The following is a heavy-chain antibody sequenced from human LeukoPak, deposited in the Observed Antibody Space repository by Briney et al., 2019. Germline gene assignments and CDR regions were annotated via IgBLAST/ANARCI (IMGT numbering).Heavy chain of an antibody. J-gene: IGHJ6*03. CDR2: INHSGST. CDR1: GGSFSGYY. Sequence: SETLSLTCAVYGGSFSGYYWSWIRQPPGKGLEWIGEINHSGSTNYNPSLKSRVTISVDTSKNQFSLKLSSVTAADTAVYYCARQVYQPYYYYYYMDVWGKGTTVTVSS. D-gene: IGHD2-2*01. CDR3: ARQVYQPYYYYYYMDV. V-gene: IGHV4-34*01.